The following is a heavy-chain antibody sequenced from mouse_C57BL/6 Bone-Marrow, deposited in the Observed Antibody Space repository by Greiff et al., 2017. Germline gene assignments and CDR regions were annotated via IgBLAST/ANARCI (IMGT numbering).Heavy chain of an antibody. J-gene: IGHJ3*01. CDR3: ARDYGSSYRAY. Sequence: VQLKQSGPVLVKPGASVKMSCKASGYTFTDYYMNWVKQSHGKSLEWIGVINPYNGGTSYNQKFKGKATLTVDKSSSTAYMELNSLTSEDSAVYYCARDYGSSYRAYWGQGTLVTVSA. D-gene: IGHD1-1*01. CDR2: INPYNGGT. V-gene: IGHV1-19*01. CDR1: GYTFTDYY.